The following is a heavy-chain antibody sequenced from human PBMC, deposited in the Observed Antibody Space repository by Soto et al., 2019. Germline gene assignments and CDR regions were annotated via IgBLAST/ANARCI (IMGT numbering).Heavy chain of an antibody. CDR3: ARAPGRHIYGMDV. V-gene: IGHV1-18*01. D-gene: IGHD1-26*01. CDR1: GYTFTSYG. J-gene: IGHJ6*02. Sequence: QVQLVQSGAEVKKPGASVKVSCKASGYTFTSYGISWVRQAPGQGLEWMGWISAYNGNTNYAQKLQGRVTMTTDTPRSTAYMGLRSLRSDDTAVYYCARAPGRHIYGMDVWGQGTTVTVSS. CDR2: ISAYNGNT.